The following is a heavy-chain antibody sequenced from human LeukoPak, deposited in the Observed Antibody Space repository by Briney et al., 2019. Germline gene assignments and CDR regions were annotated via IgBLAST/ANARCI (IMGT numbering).Heavy chain of an antibody. V-gene: IGHV3-33*08. Sequence: GRSLRPSCVASGFTFSNDGMHWVRQAPGKGLEWVAVIWYDGSNKYYADSVKGRFTTSRDNSKNTLYLQMNSLRAEDTAVYYCARAKGYSSSWSPGDVWGKGTTVTVSS. D-gene: IGHD6-13*01. J-gene: IGHJ6*04. CDR2: IWYDGSNK. CDR3: ARAKGYSSSWSPGDV. CDR1: GFTFSNDG.